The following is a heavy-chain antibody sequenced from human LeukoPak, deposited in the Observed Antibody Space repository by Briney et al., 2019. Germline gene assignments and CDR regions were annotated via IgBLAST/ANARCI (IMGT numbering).Heavy chain of an antibody. V-gene: IGHV3-53*01. CDR2: IYSGGST. J-gene: IGHJ4*02. CDR3: AKDLGYCSGGSCGYFDY. Sequence: GGSLRLSCAASGFTVSSNYMSWVRQAPGKGLEWVSVIYSGGSTYYADSVKGRFTISRDNSKNTLYLQMNSLRAEDTAVYYCAKDLGYCSGGSCGYFDYWGQGTLVTVSS. CDR1: GFTVSSNY. D-gene: IGHD2-15*01.